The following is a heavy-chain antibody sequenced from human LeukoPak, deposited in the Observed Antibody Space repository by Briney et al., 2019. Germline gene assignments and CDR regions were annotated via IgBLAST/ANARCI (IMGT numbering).Heavy chain of an antibody. CDR1: GFTVSSNY. CDR2: IYSGGST. J-gene: IGHJ4*02. CDR3: AKEDCGVDCSTFDY. Sequence: PGGSLRLSCAASGFTVSSNYMSWVRQAPGKGLEWVSVIYSGGSTYYADSVKGRFTISRDNSKNTLYLQMNSLRAEDTAVYYCAKEDCGVDCSTFDYWGQGTLVTVSS. D-gene: IGHD2-21*02. V-gene: IGHV3-53*01.